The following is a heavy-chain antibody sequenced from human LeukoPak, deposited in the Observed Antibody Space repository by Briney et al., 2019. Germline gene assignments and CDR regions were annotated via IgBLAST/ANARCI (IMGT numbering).Heavy chain of an antibody. CDR2: IYYSGST. V-gene: IGHV4-39*07. J-gene: IGHJ6*03. CDR3: ARDVATVTALRGYMDV. CDR1: GGSISSSSYY. Sequence: SETLSLTCTVSGGSISSSSYYWGWIRQPPGKGLEWVGSIYYSGSTYYNPSLKSRVTISVDTSKNQFSLKLSSVTAADTAVYYCARDVATVTALRGYMDVWGKGTTVTVSS. D-gene: IGHD4-11*01.